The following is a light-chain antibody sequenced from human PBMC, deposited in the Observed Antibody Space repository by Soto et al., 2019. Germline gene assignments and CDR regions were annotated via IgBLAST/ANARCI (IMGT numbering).Light chain of an antibody. CDR1: QSLSSSY. V-gene: IGKV3-20*01. CDR3: KQYGSSPLT. Sequence: EIVLTQSPGTLSLSPGERATLSCRASQSLSSSYLAWYQQKPGQAPRVLIYGASSRATGIPDRFSGSGSGTDFTLTITRLEPEDFAIYYCKQYGSSPLTFGGGTRVEIK. J-gene: IGKJ4*01. CDR2: GAS.